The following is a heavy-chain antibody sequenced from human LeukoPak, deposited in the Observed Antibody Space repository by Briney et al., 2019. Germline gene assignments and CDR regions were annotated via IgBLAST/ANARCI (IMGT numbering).Heavy chain of an antibody. CDR3: ARDGYYDFWSGYFRYYYYYMDV. J-gene: IGHJ6*03. V-gene: IGHV1-46*01. CDR2: INPSGGST. D-gene: IGHD3-3*01. CDR1: GYTFTSYY. Sequence: GASVKVSCKASGYTFTSYYMHWVRQAPGQGLEWMGIINPSGGSTSYAQKFQGRVTMTRDMSTSTVYMELSSLRSEDTAVYYCARDGYYDFWSGYFRYYYYYMDVWGKGTTVTVSS.